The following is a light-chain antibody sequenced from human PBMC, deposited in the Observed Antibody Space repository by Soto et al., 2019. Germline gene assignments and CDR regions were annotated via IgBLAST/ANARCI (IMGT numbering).Light chain of an antibody. CDR2: DNN. CDR3: GTWDSSLSAVV. CDR1: SSNIGKNY. Sequence: QCVLTQPPSVSAAPGQKVTISCSGSSSNIGKNYVSWYQQLPGTAPKLLIHDNNNRPSGIPDRFSGSKSGTSATLGITGLQTGDEADYYCGTWDSSLSAVVFGGGTKVTVL. J-gene: IGLJ2*01. V-gene: IGLV1-51*01.